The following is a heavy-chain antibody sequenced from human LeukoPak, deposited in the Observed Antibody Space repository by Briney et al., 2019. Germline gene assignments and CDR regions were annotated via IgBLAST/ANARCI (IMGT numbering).Heavy chain of an antibody. V-gene: IGHV1-18*01. D-gene: IGHD1-7*01. CDR2: ISAYNGKT. Sequence: ASVKVSCKASGYTFTSYGISWVRQAPGQGGEWMGWISAYNGKTNYAQKLQGRDTITTETKTSKDYMEMRRVREDDTAVYYCARDYVHNCNYLPHPWFDPWGQGTLVTVSS. CDR3: ARDYVHNCNYLPHPWFDP. CDR1: GYTFTSYG. J-gene: IGHJ5*02.